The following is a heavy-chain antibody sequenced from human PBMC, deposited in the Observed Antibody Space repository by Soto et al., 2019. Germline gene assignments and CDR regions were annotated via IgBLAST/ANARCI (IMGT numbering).Heavy chain of an antibody. J-gene: IGHJ5*02. D-gene: IGHD2-2*01. CDR1: VGSISSSNW. Sequence: SETLSLACAVSVGSISSSNWLSGVRQPPGKGLEWIGEIYHSGSTNYNPSLKSRVTISVDKSKNQFSLKLSSVTASDTAVYYCARNRGCSSTSCSHNWFDPWGQGTLVTVSS. CDR2: IYHSGST. V-gene: IGHV4-4*02. CDR3: ARNRGCSSTSCSHNWFDP.